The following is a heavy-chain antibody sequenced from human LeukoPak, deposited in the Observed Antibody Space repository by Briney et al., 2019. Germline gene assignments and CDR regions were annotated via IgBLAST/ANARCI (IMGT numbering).Heavy chain of an antibody. Sequence: KASETLSLTCTVSGGSISSYYWSWIRQPPGKGLEWIGYIYYSGSTNYNPSLKSRVTISVDTSKNQFSLKLSSVTAADTAVYYCARHMVSPDYYDSLNWFDPWGQGTLVTVSS. CDR2: IYYSGST. V-gene: IGHV4-59*08. J-gene: IGHJ5*02. CDR3: ARHMVSPDYYDSLNWFDP. CDR1: GGSISSYY. D-gene: IGHD3-22*01.